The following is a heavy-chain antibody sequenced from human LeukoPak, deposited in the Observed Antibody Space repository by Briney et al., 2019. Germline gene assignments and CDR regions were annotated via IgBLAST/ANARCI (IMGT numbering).Heavy chain of an antibody. CDR3: ARGPNYDILTGFDY. D-gene: IGHD3-9*01. CDR1: GFTVSSNY. CDR2: IYSGGST. V-gene: IGHV3-53*04. Sequence: PGGSLRLSCAASGFTVSSNYMIWVRQAPGKGLEWFSVIYSGGSTYYADSVKGRFTISRHNSKNTLYLQMNSLRAEDTAVYYCARGPNYDILTGFDYWGQGTLVTVSS. J-gene: IGHJ4*02.